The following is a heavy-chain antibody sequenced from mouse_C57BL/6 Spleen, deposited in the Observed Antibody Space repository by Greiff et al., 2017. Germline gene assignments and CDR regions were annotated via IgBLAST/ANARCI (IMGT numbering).Heavy chain of an antibody. Sequence: DVKLVESEGGLVQPGSSMKLSCTASGFTFSDYYMAWVRQVPEKGLEWVANINYDGSSTYYLDSLESRFIISRDNAKNILYLQMSSLQCEDTATYYCARDGGLEFDYWGQGTTLTVSS. V-gene: IGHV5-16*01. CDR2: INYDGSST. D-gene: IGHD2-4*01. CDR1: GFTFSDYY. J-gene: IGHJ2*01. CDR3: ARDGGLEFDY.